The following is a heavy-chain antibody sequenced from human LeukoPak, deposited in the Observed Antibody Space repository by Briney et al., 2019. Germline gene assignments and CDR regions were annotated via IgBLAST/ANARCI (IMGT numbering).Heavy chain of an antibody. V-gene: IGHV4-4*07. J-gene: IGHJ4*02. CDR3: TIGSSSGSLAY. CDR2: IYTDGST. Sequence: SETLSLTCTVSGASVNDNYWSWSRQPAGKTLEWIGRIYTDGSTNYNPSLKSRAAISVDTSTNQFSLFLRSVTAADTAIYYCTIGSSSGSLAYWGQGTLVTVSS. CDR1: GASVNDNY. D-gene: IGHD2-15*01.